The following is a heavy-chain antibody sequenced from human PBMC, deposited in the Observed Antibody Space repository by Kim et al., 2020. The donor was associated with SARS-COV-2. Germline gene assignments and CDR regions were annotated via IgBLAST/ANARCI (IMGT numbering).Heavy chain of an antibody. CDR2: INPSGDYT. D-gene: IGHD1-26*01. J-gene: IGHJ4*02. Sequence: GGSLRLSCAASGFTFSSYAMIWVRQAPGKGLEWVSTINPSGDYTDSADSVKGRFTISRDNSKNTLYLQMNSLRAEDTAVYYCAISRTYGGRYEWGQGTLVTVSS. CDR1: GFTFSSYA. CDR3: AISRTYGGRYE. V-gene: IGHV3-23*01.